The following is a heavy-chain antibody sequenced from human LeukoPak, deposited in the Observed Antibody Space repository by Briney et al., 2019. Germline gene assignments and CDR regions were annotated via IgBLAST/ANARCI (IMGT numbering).Heavy chain of an antibody. CDR3: ARANYDFWSGYPKYCYYYYMDV. V-gene: IGHV7-4-1*02. Sequence: ASVKVSCKASGYTFTSYAMNWVRQAPGQGLEWMGWINTNTGNPTYAQGFTGRFVFSLDTSVSTAYLQISSLKAEDTAVYYCARANYDFWSGYPKYCYYYYMDVWGKGTTVTVSS. D-gene: IGHD3-3*01. CDR1: GYTFTSYA. J-gene: IGHJ6*03. CDR2: INTNTGNP.